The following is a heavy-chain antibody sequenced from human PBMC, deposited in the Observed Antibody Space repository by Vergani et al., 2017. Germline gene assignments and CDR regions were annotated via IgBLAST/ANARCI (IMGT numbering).Heavy chain of an antibody. CDR2: ISYDGSNK. J-gene: IGHJ4*02. CDR3: AKAVGVYYDSSGFDY. Sequence: VQLVESGGGVVQPGRSLRLSCAASGFTFSSYGMHWVRQAPGKGLEGVAVISYDGSNKYYADSVKGRFTISRDNSKNTLYLQMNSLRAEDTAVYYCAKAVGVYYDSSGFDYWGQGTLVTVSS. V-gene: IGHV3-30*18. CDR1: GFTFSSYG. D-gene: IGHD3-22*01.